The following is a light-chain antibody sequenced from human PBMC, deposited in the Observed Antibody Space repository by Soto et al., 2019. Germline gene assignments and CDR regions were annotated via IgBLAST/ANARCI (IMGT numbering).Light chain of an antibody. V-gene: IGKV1-9*01. CDR2: DAS. J-gene: IGKJ2*01. CDR3: QQLKSYPYT. Sequence: DIQMTQSPSSLSASVGDRVTITCRASQSISSYLAWYQQKPGTSPKLLIYDASTLQSGVPSSFSGSGSETEFTLTISSLQPEDFATYYCQQLKSYPYTFGQGTNLEIK. CDR1: QSISSY.